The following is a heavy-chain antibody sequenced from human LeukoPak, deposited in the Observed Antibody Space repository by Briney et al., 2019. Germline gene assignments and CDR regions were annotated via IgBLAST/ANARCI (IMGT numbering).Heavy chain of an antibody. CDR1: GFTFSSYW. V-gene: IGHV3-7*01. CDR3: ARDRDNIVAYGGLDY. Sequence: PGGSLRLSCAASGFTFSSYWMSWVRQAPGKGLEWVANIKQDGSEKYYVDSVKGRFTISRDNAKSSLYLQMNSLRAEDTAVYYCARDRDNIVAYGGLDYWGQGTLVTVSS. J-gene: IGHJ4*02. CDR2: IKQDGSEK. D-gene: IGHD5-12*01.